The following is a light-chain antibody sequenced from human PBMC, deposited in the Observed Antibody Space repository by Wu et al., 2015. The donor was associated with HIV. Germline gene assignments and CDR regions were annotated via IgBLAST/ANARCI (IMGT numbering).Light chain of an antibody. CDR3: QQYGASPIT. V-gene: IGKV3-15*01. J-gene: IGKJ5*01. CDR2: SAS. Sequence: EIVMTQSPATLSVSPGERATLSCRASQSVNSNSAWYQQKPGQTPRLLIYSASTRATGIPARFSGSGSGTEFTLTIDRLEPEDFAIYFCQQYGASPITFGQGTRLEI. CDR1: QSVNSN.